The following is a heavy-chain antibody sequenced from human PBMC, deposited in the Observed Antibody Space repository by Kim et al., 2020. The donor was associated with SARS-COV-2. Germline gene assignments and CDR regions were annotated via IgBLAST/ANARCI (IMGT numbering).Heavy chain of an antibody. J-gene: IGHJ5*02. CDR1: GYTFISYG. Sequence: ASVKVSCKASGYTFISYGISWVRQAPGQGLEWMGWISIYNNNTTYAQKFQARVTLTTTTSTIQPNLKRGSLRSADPPVYFFREDYGFRIFEGVLLGFAPW. V-gene: IGHV1-18*01. CDR2: ISIYNNNT. D-gene: IGHD3-3*01. CDR3: REDYGFRIFEGVLLGFAP.